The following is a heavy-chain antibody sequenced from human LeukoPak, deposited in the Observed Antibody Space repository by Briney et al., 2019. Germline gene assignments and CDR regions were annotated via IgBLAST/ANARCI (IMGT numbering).Heavy chain of an antibody. J-gene: IGHJ6*02. Sequence: GGSLRLSCAASGFTFSTYAMNWVRQAPGKGLELVSTIGISGSSTYYADSVRGRFTISRDNSKNTLYLQVSSLTAEDTAVYYCAKDFSTVDYYYYGMDVWGQGTTVTVSS. CDR2: IGISGSST. V-gene: IGHV3-23*01. CDR1: GFTFSTYA. D-gene: IGHD2/OR15-2a*01. CDR3: AKDFSTVDYYYYGMDV.